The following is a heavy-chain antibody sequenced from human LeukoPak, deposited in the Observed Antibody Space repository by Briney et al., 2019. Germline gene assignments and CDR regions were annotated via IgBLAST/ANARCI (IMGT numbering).Heavy chain of an antibody. J-gene: IGHJ4*02. CDR3: AKSPVVVAATIPYYFDY. CDR2: IRNDETNK. V-gene: IGHV3-30*02. Sequence: GGSLRLSCAASGFTFSSCAMNWVRLAPGKGLEWVAFIRNDETNKRYGDSVKGRFTISRDNSKNTMYLQMNSLRAEDTAVYYCAKSPVVVAATIPYYFDYWGQGTLVTVSS. D-gene: IGHD2-15*01. CDR1: GFTFSSCA.